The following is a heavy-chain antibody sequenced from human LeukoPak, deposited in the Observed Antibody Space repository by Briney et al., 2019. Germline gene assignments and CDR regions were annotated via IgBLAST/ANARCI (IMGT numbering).Heavy chain of an antibody. J-gene: IGHJ4*02. D-gene: IGHD3-3*01. CDR1: GYTFTGYY. Sequence: ASVKVSCKASGYTFTGYYMHWVRQAPGQGLEWMGWINPNSGGTNYAQKFQGRVTMTRDTSISTAYMELSRLRSDDTAVYYCARMASRDDFWRNPSPEDLDYWGQGTLVTVSS. CDR2: INPNSGGT. V-gene: IGHV1-2*02. CDR3: ARMASRDDFWRNPSPEDLDY.